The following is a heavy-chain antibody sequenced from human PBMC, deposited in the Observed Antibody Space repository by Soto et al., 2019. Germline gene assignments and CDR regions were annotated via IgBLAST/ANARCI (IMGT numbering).Heavy chain of an antibody. Sequence: QLQLQESGPGLVKPSETLSLTCTVSGGSISSSSYYWGWTRQPPGKGLEWIGSIYYSGSTYYNPSLKSRVTISVDTSKNQFSLKLSSVTAADTAVYYCARHGWAYSSRPFDYWGQGTLVTVSS. CDR2: IYYSGST. D-gene: IGHD6-13*01. J-gene: IGHJ4*02. V-gene: IGHV4-39*01. CDR3: ARHGWAYSSRPFDY. CDR1: GGSISSSSYY.